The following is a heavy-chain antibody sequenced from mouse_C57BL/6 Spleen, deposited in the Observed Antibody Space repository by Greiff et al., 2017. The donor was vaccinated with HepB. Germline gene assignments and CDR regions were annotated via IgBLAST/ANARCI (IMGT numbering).Heavy chain of an antibody. CDR2: ISSGSSTI. V-gene: IGHV5-17*01. J-gene: IGHJ2*01. D-gene: IGHD2-2*01. CDR1: GFTFSDYG. CDR3: AREGYDSPYYFDY. Sequence: EVMLVESGGGLVKPGGSLKLSCAASGFTFSDYGMHWVRQAPEKGLEWVAYISSGSSTIYYADTVKGRFAISRDNAKNTLFLQMTSLRSEDTAMYYCAREGYDSPYYFDYWGQGTTLTVSS.